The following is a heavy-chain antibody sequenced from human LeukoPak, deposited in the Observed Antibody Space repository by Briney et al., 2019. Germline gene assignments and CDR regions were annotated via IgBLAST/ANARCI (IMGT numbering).Heavy chain of an antibody. D-gene: IGHD6-6*01. CDR3: ARVRKNEPGPSIAARPRLVNLWFDP. CDR1: GYTFTGYY. CDR2: INPNSGGT. Sequence: ASVKVSCKASGYTFTGYYMHWVRQAPGQGLEWMGWINPNSGGTNYAQKFQGRVTMTRDTSISAAYMELSRLRSDDTAVYYCARVRKNEPGPSIAARPRLVNLWFDPWGQGTLVTVSS. V-gene: IGHV1-2*02. J-gene: IGHJ5*02.